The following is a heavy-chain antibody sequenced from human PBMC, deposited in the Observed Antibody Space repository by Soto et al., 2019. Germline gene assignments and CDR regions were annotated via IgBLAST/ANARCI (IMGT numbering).Heavy chain of an antibody. CDR1: GFTFSSYG. CDR3: AKDGFTGDYGGAEYFQH. Sequence: GGSLRLSCAASGFTFSSYGMHWVRQAPGKGLEWVAVISYDGSNKYYADSVKGRFTISRDNSKNTLYLQMNSLRAEDTAVYYCAKDGFTGDYGGAEYFQHWGQGTLVTVSS. D-gene: IGHD4-17*01. V-gene: IGHV3-30*18. J-gene: IGHJ1*01. CDR2: ISYDGSNK.